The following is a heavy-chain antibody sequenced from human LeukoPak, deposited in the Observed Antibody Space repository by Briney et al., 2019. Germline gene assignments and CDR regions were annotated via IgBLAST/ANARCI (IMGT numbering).Heavy chain of an antibody. J-gene: IGHJ5*02. CDR3: ARDLGYFGSGSYLGWFDP. V-gene: IGHV4-59*11. Sequence: SETLSLTCSVSGGSIDNHYWTWIRRPPGKGLEWIGHIYYSGSTTYNPSLKSRVTISVDTSKKQFSLKLSSVTPADTAAYYCARDLGYFGSGSYLGWFDPWGQGTLVTVSS. D-gene: IGHD3-10*01. CDR1: GGSIDNHY. CDR2: IYYSGST.